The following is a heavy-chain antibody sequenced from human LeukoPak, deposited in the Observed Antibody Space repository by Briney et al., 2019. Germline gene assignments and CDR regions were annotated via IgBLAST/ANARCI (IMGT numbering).Heavy chain of an antibody. J-gene: IGHJ6*04. CDR2: IYPGDSDT. Sequence: GASLQISCQGSGSHFTSYWIGWVRRLPGKGLEGMGIIYPGDSDTRYSPSFQGQVTISADKSISTAYLQWSSLKASDTAMYYCARHGEYGSGSYFYYGMDVWGKGTTVTVSS. D-gene: IGHD3-10*01. CDR1: GSHFTSYW. V-gene: IGHV5-51*01. CDR3: ARHGEYGSGSYFYYGMDV.